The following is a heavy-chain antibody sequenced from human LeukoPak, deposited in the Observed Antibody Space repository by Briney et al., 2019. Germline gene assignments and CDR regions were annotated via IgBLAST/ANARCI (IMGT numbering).Heavy chain of an antibody. V-gene: IGHV3-23*01. CDR1: GFTFSSYA. CDR2: ISGSGGST. Sequence: GGSLRLSCAASGFTFSSYAMSWVRQAPGKGLEWVSAISGSGGSTYYADSVKGRFTISRDNSKNTLYLQMNSLRAEDTAVYYCAKDLGLGLIAVADHGRRNWDYWGQGTLVTVSS. CDR3: AKDLGLGLIAVADHGRRNWDY. J-gene: IGHJ4*02. D-gene: IGHD6-19*01.